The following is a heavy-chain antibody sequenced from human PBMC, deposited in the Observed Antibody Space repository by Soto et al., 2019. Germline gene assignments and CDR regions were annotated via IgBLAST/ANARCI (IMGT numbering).Heavy chain of an antibody. CDR2: IYYSGST. D-gene: IGHD2-15*01. V-gene: IGHV4-59*01. CDR3: ARGDYCSGGSCPLTLGPDASDI. J-gene: IGHJ3*02. Sequence: SETLCDRYSVAGGKIGDFCGSWILKTQGKGLEWIGYIYYSGSTNYNPSLKSRVTISVDTSKNQFSLKLSSVTAADTAVYYCARGDYCSGGSCPLTLGPDASDIWGHGTFVPVS. CDR1: GGKIGDFC.